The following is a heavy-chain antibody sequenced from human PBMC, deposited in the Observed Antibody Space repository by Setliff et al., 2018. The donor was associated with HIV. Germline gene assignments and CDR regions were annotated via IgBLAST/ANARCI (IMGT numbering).Heavy chain of an antibody. V-gene: IGHV4-59*12. CDR1: GGSISSYY. D-gene: IGHD5-18*01. CDR3: ARDGYTNGYGYYYFYMDV. Sequence: PSETLSLTCTVSGGSISSYYWSWIRQPPGKGLEWIGYIYDSGSTNYNPSLKIRVTISVDTSKNQFSLKLSSVTAADTAVYFCARDGYTNGYGYYYFYMDVWGKGTTVTVSS. J-gene: IGHJ6*03. CDR2: IYDSGST.